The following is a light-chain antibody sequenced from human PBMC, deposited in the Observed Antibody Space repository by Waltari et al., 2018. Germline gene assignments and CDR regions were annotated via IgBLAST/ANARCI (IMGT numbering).Light chain of an antibody. V-gene: IGKV1-39*01. J-gene: IGKJ1*01. CDR3: QQSYSTLWT. CDR1: QSISSF. Sequence: DIQMTQSPSSLSASVGDRVTITCRASQSISSFLNWYQQKPGKAPKLLVFAASSLQSGVPSRFNGSGSGTDFTLTISSLQTEDFATYFCQQSYSTLWTFGQGTKVEIK. CDR2: AAS.